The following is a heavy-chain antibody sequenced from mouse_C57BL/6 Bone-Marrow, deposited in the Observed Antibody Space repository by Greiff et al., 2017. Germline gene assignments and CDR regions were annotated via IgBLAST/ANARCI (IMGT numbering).Heavy chain of an antibody. D-gene: IGHD2-3*01. V-gene: IGHV2-2*01. CDR2: LWSGGST. CDR3: TSPRWLLVDY. CDR1: GFSFTSYG. Sequence: QVQLKESGPGLVQPSQSLSITCTVSGFSFTSYGVHWVRQSPGKGLEWLGVLWSGGSTDYYAAFISRLSICEDNSKSHAFFKMISLQADDTAIYYCTSPRWLLVDYWGQGTTLTVSS. J-gene: IGHJ2*01.